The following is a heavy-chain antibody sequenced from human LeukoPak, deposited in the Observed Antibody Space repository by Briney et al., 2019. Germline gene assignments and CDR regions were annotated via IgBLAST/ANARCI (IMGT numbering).Heavy chain of an antibody. CDR1: GYSITSGYY. CDR2: IYHSGST. Sequence: SETLSLTCSVSGYSITSGYYWGWIRQPPGKGLEWIGSIYHSGSTYYNPSLKSRVTISVDTSKNQFSLKLSSVTAADTAVYYCAREVGARVFDYWGQGTLVTVSS. CDR3: AREVGARVFDY. D-gene: IGHD1-26*01. V-gene: IGHV4-38-2*02. J-gene: IGHJ4*02.